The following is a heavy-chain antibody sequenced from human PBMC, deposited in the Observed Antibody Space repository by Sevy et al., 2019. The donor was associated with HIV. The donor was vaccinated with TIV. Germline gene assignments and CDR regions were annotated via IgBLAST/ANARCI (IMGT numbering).Heavy chain of an antibody. CDR2: IIPIFGTA. V-gene: IGHV1-69*13. Sequence: ASVKVSCKASGGTFSSYAISWVRQAPGQGLEWMGGIIPIFGTANYAQKFQGRVTITADESTSTAYMELSSLGSEDTAVYYCARDDGIAVAGTEGDYYYGMDVWGQGTTVTVSS. D-gene: IGHD6-19*01. J-gene: IGHJ6*02. CDR3: ARDDGIAVAGTEGDYYYGMDV. CDR1: GGTFSSYA.